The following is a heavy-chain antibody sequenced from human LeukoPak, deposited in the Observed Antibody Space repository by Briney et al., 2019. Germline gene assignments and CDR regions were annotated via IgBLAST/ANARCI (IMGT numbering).Heavy chain of an antibody. J-gene: IGHJ4*02. CDR2: INPNSGGT. D-gene: IGHD1-26*01. V-gene: IGHV1-2*02. CDR3: ARQVGGSYYFDY. CDR1: GYTFTGYY. Sequence: GASVKVSCKASGYTFTGYYMHWVRQAPGQGLDWMGWINPNSGGTNFAQKFQGRVTMTRETSISTAYMELSRLRSDDTAVYYCARQVGGSYYFDYWGQGTLVTVSS.